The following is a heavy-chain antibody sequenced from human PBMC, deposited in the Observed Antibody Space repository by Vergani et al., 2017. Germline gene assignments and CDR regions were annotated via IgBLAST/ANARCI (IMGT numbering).Heavy chain of an antibody. CDR2: ITSDGRIT. D-gene: IGHD3-9*01. CDR3: ARARCVETCYMSNWLDS. J-gene: IGHJ5*01. V-gene: IGHV3-74*03. Sequence: QLVESGGGFFQPGGSLRLSCSASGFSFNSYWMHWVRQAPGKGLLWVSRITSDGRITSYADSVKGRFTISRDNAQNTLYLQMNRLRVEDTGVYYCARARCVETCYMSNWLDSWGQGTLVTVSS. CDR1: GFSFNSYW.